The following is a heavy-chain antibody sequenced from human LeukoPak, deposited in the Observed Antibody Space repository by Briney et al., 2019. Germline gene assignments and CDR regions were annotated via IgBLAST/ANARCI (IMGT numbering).Heavy chain of an antibody. V-gene: IGHV4-31*03. J-gene: IGHJ4*02. CDR2: IYYSGST. D-gene: IGHD2-2*01. CDR1: GGSISSGGYY. Sequence: SETLSLACTVSGGSISSGGYYWNWIRQHPGKGLEWIGYIYYSGSTYYNPSLKSRVTISVDTSKNQFSLKLSSVTAVDTAVYYCAARSTRQDYWGQGTLVTVSS. CDR3: AARSTRQDY.